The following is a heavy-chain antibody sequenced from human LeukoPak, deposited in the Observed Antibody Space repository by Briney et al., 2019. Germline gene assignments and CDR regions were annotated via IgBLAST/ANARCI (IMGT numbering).Heavy chain of an antibody. J-gene: IGHJ4*02. CDR3: ARESPTVHYYDSSGYYILDY. V-gene: IGHV1-18*04. D-gene: IGHD3-22*01. Sequence: ASVKVSCKASGYTFINHYIHWVRQAPGQGLEWMGWISAYNGNTNYAQKLQGRVTMTTDTSTSTAYMELRSLRSDDTAVYYCARESPTVHYYDSSGYYILDYWGQGTLVTVSS. CDR2: ISAYNGNT. CDR1: GYTFINHY.